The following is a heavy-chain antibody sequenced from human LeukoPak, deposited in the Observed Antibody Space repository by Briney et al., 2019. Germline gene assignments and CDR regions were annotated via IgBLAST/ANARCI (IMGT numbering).Heavy chain of an antibody. D-gene: IGHD3-16*02. CDR2: INPSGGNT. CDR1: GYTFTSYY. J-gene: IGHJ6*02. CDR3: ARRGLSHYYYYGMDV. V-gene: IGHV1-46*01. Sequence: ASVKVSCKASGYTFTSYYMHWVRQAPGQGLEWMGIINPSGGNTSYAQKFQGRVTMTRDTSTSTVYMELSSLRSEDTAVYHCARRGLSHYYYYGMDVWGQGTTVTVSS.